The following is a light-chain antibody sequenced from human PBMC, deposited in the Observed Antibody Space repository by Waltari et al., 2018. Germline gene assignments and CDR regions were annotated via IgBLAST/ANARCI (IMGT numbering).Light chain of an antibody. CDR3: QNHERLPAT. V-gene: IGKV3-20*01. Sequence: EVVLTQSPGTLSLSPGERATLSCRASQCVNKYLAWYQQRTGQAPRLLIYAASTWATGVPDRFSGSGFGTDFSLTISRLEPEDFAVYFCQNHERLPATFGQGTKVEIK. CDR1: QCVNKY. J-gene: IGKJ1*01. CDR2: AAS.